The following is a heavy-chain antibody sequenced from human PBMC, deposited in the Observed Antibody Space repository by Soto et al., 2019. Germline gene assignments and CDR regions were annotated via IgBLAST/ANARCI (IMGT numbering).Heavy chain of an antibody. V-gene: IGHV3-64D*06. Sequence: GGSLRLSCSASGFSFRSYGMHWVRQAPGKGLEPLSAISSTGGSTYYADSVKGRFAISRDNSKNMLYLQMNSLTIEDTAVYFCVEGSGFRSLHYLDYWGQGTPVTVSS. CDR3: VEGSGFRSLHYLDY. CDR1: GFSFRSYG. CDR2: ISSTGGST. J-gene: IGHJ4*02. D-gene: IGHD3-10*01.